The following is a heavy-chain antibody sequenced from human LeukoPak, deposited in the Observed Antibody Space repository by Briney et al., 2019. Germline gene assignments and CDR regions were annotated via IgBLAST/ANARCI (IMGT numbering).Heavy chain of an antibody. Sequence: GASVKVSCKASGYTFISYYMHWVRQAPGQGLEWMGIINPSGGSTSYAQKFQGRVTMTRDMSTSTVYMELSSLRSEDTAVYYCARASGGDIAAAGQNWFDPWGQGTLVTVSS. CDR3: ARASGGDIAAAGQNWFDP. D-gene: IGHD6-13*01. J-gene: IGHJ5*02. V-gene: IGHV1-46*01. CDR1: GYTFISYY. CDR2: INPSGGST.